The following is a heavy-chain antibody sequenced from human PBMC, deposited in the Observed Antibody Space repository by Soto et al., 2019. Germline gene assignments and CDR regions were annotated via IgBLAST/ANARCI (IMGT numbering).Heavy chain of an antibody. CDR1: GFTFSLFA. Sequence: QVQLVESGGGVVQPGRSLRLSCAASGFTFSLFAMHWVRQVPGKGLEWVAAVTKDGSNTYYADSVKGRFTISRDNPKNTVFIQMTNLRLEDTAVYKCVREVWGEVGLDAFDIWGQGTTVTVSS. CDR3: VREVWGEVGLDAFDI. D-gene: IGHD1-26*01. CDR2: VTKDGSNT. J-gene: IGHJ3*02. V-gene: IGHV3-30-3*01.